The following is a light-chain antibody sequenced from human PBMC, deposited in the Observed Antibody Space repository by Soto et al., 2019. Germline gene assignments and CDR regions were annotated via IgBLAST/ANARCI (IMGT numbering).Light chain of an antibody. CDR1: QSVSSY. V-gene: IGKV3-20*01. CDR2: GAS. J-gene: IGKJ1*01. CDR3: QHYGSSPET. Sequence: EIVMTQSPGTLSLSPGERATLSCRASQSVSSYLAWYQQKPGQAPRLLIYGASNRATGIPDRFSGSGSGTDFTLTISRLEPEDFAVYYCQHYGSSPETFGQGTKV.